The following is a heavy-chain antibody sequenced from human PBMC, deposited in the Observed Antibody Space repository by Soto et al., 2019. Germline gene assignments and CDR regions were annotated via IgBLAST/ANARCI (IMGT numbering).Heavy chain of an antibody. CDR2: IYTSGST. CDR3: ARERRYYDSSGYYYPSGMDV. J-gene: IGHJ6*02. Sequence: NPSETLSLTCTVSGGSISSYYWSWIRQPAGKGLEWIGRIYTSGSTNYNPSLKSRVTMSVDTSKNQFSLKLSSVTAADTAVYYCARERRYYDSSGYYYPSGMDVWGQGTTVTVSS. D-gene: IGHD3-22*01. V-gene: IGHV4-4*07. CDR1: GGSISSYY.